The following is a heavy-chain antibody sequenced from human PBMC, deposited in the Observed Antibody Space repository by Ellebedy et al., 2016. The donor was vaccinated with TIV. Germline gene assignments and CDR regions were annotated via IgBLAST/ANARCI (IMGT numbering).Heavy chain of an antibody. CDR2: ISSSSSYI. CDR1: GFTFSSYS. V-gene: IGHV3-21*01. CDR3: ARDVPAYGTDV. J-gene: IGHJ6*02. Sequence: GESLKISCAASGFTFSSYSMNWVRQAPGKGLEWVSSISSSSSYIYYADSVKGRFTISRDNAKKSLYLQMNSLRAEDTAVYYCARDVPAYGTDVWGQGTTVSVSS.